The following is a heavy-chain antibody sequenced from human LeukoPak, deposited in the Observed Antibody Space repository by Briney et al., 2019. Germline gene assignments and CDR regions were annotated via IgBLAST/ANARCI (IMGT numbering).Heavy chain of an antibody. CDR1: GFTFSSYW. Sequence: PGGSLRLSCAASGFTFSSYWMSWVRQAPGKGLEWVANIKQDGSEKYYVDSVKGRFTISRDNARNSLYLQMNSLRAEDTAVYYCARESGNGDYGFDYWGQGTLVTVSS. CDR3: ARESGNGDYGFDY. J-gene: IGHJ4*02. V-gene: IGHV3-7*01. D-gene: IGHD4-17*01. CDR2: IKQDGSEK.